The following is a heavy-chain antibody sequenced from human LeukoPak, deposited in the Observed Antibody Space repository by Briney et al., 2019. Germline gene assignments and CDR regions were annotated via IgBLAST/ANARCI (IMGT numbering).Heavy chain of an antibody. Sequence: SETLSLTCTVSGGSISSYYWSWIRQPPGKGLEWIGYIYYSGSTNYNPSLKSRGTISVDTSKNQFSLKLSSVTAADTAVYYCARRLAQGVVPAANNWFDPWGQGTLVTVSS. J-gene: IGHJ5*02. D-gene: IGHD2-2*01. V-gene: IGHV4-59*08. CDR1: GGSISSYY. CDR2: IYYSGST. CDR3: ARRLAQGVVPAANNWFDP.